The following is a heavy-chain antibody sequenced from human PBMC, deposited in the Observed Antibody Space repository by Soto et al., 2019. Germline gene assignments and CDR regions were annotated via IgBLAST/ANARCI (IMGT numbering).Heavy chain of an antibody. D-gene: IGHD6-13*01. Sequence: PGGSLRLSCAASGFTFSSYAMSWVRQAPGKGLEWVSAISGSGGSTYYADSVKGRFTISRDNSKNTLYLQMNSLRAEDTAVYYCAKDWKYSSSQFDTYYFDYWGQGTLVTVAS. CDR3: AKDWKYSSSQFDTYYFDY. CDR2: ISGSGGST. V-gene: IGHV3-23*01. J-gene: IGHJ4*02. CDR1: GFTFSSYA.